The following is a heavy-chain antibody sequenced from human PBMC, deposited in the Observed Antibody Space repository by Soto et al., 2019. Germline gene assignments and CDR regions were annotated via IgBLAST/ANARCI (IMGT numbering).Heavy chain of an antibody. CDR3: ARDIRDGYNGDAFDI. CDR1: GGSISSYY. J-gene: IGHJ3*02. Sequence: SETLSLTCTVSGGSISSYYWSWTRQPPGKGLEWIGYIYYSGSTNYNPSLKSRVTISVDTSKNQFSLKLSSVTAADTAVYYCARDIRDGYNGDAFDIWGQGTMVTVS. CDR2: IYYSGST. V-gene: IGHV4-59*01. D-gene: IGHD5-12*01.